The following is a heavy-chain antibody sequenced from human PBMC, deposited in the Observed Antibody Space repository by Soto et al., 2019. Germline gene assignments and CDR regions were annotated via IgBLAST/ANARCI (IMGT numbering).Heavy chain of an antibody. J-gene: IGHJ6*02. V-gene: IGHV3-30*18. D-gene: IGHD2-8*01. CDR3: AKGSVLRVVEAPLAILGGVDV. CDR1: GLTFSCYN. CDR2: ISYDGSNK. Sequence: GSLILYCASYGLTFSCYNMHWVRQAPGKGLEWVAVISYDGSNKYYADSVKGRFTISRDNSKTILYLQMNSLRLEDTAVYYCAKGSVLRVVEAPLAILGGVDVWGQGAMVTVSS.